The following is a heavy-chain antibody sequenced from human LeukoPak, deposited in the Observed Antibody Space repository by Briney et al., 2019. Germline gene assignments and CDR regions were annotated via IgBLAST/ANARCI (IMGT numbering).Heavy chain of an antibody. CDR3: STLTSRGLSDS. CDR2: IKSKADGETI. D-gene: IGHD1-20*01. J-gene: IGHJ4*02. V-gene: IGHV3-15*01. Sequence: GGSLRLSCVASGFTFNTYSMSWVRQAPGKGLEWVGRIKSKADGETIDYAAPVKGRFTFSRDDSKNMLYLQMNSLKSEDTAVYYCSTLTSRGLSDSWGQGTLVTVSS. CDR1: GFTFNTYS.